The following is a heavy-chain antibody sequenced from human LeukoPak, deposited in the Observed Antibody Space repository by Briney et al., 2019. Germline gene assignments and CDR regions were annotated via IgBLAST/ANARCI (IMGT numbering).Heavy chain of an antibody. D-gene: IGHD5-12*01. CDR3: ARVSKLRADSGFDLADY. V-gene: IGHV3-21*01. J-gene: IGHJ4*02. Sequence: GGSLRLSCAASRFTFSSCNMNWVRQAPGKGLEWVSSISSSSRYIYYADSVKGRLTISRDNAKNSLYLQMNSLRAEDTAVYYCARVSKLRADSGFDLADYWGQGTLVTVSS. CDR1: RFTFSSCN. CDR2: ISSSSRYI.